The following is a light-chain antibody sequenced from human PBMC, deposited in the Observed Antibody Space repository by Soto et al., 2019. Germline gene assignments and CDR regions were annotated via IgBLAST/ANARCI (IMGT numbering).Light chain of an antibody. J-gene: IGKJ1*01. CDR3: QQYYSTPWT. CDR2: WAS. V-gene: IGKV4-1*01. CDR1: QSVLYSSNNKNY. Sequence: DIVMTQSPDSLAVSLGERATINCKSSQSVLYSSNNKNYFAWYQQKPGQPPKLLIYWASTRESGVPDRFSGSGSWTDFTLTISSLQADDVAVYYCQQYYSTPWTFGQGTKVEIK.